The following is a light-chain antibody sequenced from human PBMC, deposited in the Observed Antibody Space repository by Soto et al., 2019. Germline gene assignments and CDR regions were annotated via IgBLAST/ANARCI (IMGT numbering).Light chain of an antibody. CDR2: GAS. Sequence: EIVLTQSPGTLSLSPGERATLSCRASQSVSSSYLAWYQQKPGQAPRLLIYGASSRATGIPDRFSGSGYGTDFTLTISRLEPEEFAVYYCPQYGSSGFTFGPGTKVDIK. CDR1: QSVSSSY. V-gene: IGKV3-20*01. J-gene: IGKJ3*01. CDR3: PQYGSSGFT.